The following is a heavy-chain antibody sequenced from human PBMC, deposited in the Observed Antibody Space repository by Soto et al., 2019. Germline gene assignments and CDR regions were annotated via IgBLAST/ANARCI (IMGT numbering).Heavy chain of an antibody. V-gene: IGHV1-3*01. D-gene: IGHD2-15*01. J-gene: IGHJ5*02. CDR3: ARDAGGRGVVGWGWFDP. CDR1: GYTFTSYA. CDR2: INAGNGNT. Sequence: QVQLVQSGAEVKKPGASVKVSCKASGYTFTSYAMHWVRQAPGQRLEWMGWINAGNGNTKYSQKFQGRVTITRDTSASTAYMELSSLRSEDTAVYYCARDAGGRGVVGWGWFDPWGQGTLVTVSS.